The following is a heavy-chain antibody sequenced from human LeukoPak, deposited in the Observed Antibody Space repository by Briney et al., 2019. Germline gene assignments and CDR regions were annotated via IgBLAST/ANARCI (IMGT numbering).Heavy chain of an antibody. Sequence: GGPLRLSCVASGFTFCTYEMNWVRQAPGKGLEWVSYIISGSGNTKYYADSVKGRFTISRDNAKSSLYLQMNSLRAEDTAVYYCAREALPGYCSSTTCAFDYWGQGTLVTVSS. CDR1: GFTFCTYE. V-gene: IGHV3-48*03. CDR3: AREALPGYCSSTTCAFDY. CDR2: IISGSGNTK. J-gene: IGHJ4*02. D-gene: IGHD2-2*01.